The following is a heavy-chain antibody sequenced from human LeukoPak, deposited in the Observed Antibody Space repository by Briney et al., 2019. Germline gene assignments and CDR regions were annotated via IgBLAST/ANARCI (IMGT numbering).Heavy chain of an antibody. CDR1: GFTFSSYG. CDR2: ISYDGSNK. CDR3: AKAHGVATIPSMNYMDV. J-gene: IGHJ6*03. V-gene: IGHV3-30*18. D-gene: IGHD5-24*01. Sequence: GGSLRLSCAASGFTFSSYGMHWVRQAPGKGLEWVAVISYDGSNKYYADSVKGRFTISRDNSKNTLYLQMNSLRAEDTAVYYCAKAHGVATIPSMNYMDVWGKGTTVTVSS.